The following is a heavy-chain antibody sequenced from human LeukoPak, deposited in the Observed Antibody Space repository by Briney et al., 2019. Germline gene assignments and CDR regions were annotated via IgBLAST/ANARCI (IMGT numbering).Heavy chain of an antibody. Sequence: PGGSLRLSCVASGFTFSSYAMDWVRQAPGKGLEWVSAISGSGGSTYYADSVKGRFTISRDNSKTTLFLQMNSLRDEDTAVYYCARDHRSGSGSGTQANDYWGQGTLVTVSS. CDR1: GFTFSSYA. D-gene: IGHD3-10*01. J-gene: IGHJ4*02. V-gene: IGHV3-23*01. CDR3: ARDHRSGSGSGTQANDY. CDR2: ISGSGGST.